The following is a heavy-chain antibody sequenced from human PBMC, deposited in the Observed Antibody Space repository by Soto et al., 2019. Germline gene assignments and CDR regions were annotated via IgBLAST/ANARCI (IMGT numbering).Heavy chain of an antibody. D-gene: IGHD6-19*01. CDR3: ASSLAVANWFDP. CDR2: IYYSGST. Sequence: SETLSLTCTVSGGSISSYYWSWIRQPPGRGLEWIGYIYYSGSTNYNPSLKSRVTISVDTSKNQFSLKLSSVTAADTAVYYCASSLAVANWFDPWGQGTLVTVSS. CDR1: GGSISSYY. J-gene: IGHJ5*02. V-gene: IGHV4-59*08.